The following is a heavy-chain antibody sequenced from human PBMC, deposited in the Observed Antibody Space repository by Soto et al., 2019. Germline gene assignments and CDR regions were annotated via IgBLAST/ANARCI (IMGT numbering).Heavy chain of an antibody. V-gene: IGHV4-30-4*01. CDR3: ARDSPNYDSSGYYLEYYGMDV. Sequence: KSSETLSLTCTVSGGSISSGDYYWSWIRQPPGKGLEWIGYIYYSGSTYYNPSLKSRVTISVDASKNQFSLKLSSVTAADTAVYYCARDSPNYDSSGYYLEYYGMDVWGQGTTVTVSS. J-gene: IGHJ6*02. CDR2: IYYSGST. CDR1: GGSISSGDYY. D-gene: IGHD3-22*01.